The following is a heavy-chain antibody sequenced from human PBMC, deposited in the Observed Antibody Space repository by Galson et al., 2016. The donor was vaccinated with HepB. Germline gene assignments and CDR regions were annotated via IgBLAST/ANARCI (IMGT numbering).Heavy chain of an antibody. D-gene: IGHD5-24*01. Sequence: SVKVSCKASGGTFTNYAFSWVRQAPGQGLEWMGGIIPIFDTTNYAQKFQGRVTISADKSTSTAYMELSSLRSEDTAVYYCARGPERVLTREGYFQHWGQGTLVTVSS. V-gene: IGHV1-69*06. CDR1: GGTFTNYA. J-gene: IGHJ1*01. CDR2: IIPIFDTT. CDR3: ARGPERVLTREGYFQH.